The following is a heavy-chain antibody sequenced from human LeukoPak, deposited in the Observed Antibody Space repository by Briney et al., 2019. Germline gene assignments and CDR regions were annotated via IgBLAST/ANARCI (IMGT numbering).Heavy chain of an antibody. J-gene: IGHJ6*02. D-gene: IGHD6-6*01. CDR3: AMIAARNYYYGMDV. CDR1: GFTFSSYV. Sequence: SGGSLRLSCAASGFTFSSYVMNWVRQAPGKGLEWVSAISGSGGSTYYADSVKGRFTISRDNSKNTLYLQMNSLRAEDTAVYYCAMIAARNYYYGMDVWGQGTTVTVSS. CDR2: ISGSGGST. V-gene: IGHV3-23*01.